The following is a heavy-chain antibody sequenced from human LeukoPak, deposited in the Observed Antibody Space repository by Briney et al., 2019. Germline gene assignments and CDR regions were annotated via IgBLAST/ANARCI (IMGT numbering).Heavy chain of an antibody. Sequence: SETLSLTCAVYGGSFSGYYWSWIRQPPGKGLEWIGEINHSGSTNYNPSLKSRVTISVDTSKNQFSLKLSSVTAADTAVYYCARDHYSSSRNWFDPWGQGTLVTVSS. J-gene: IGHJ5*02. D-gene: IGHD6-13*01. CDR3: ARDHYSSSRNWFDP. V-gene: IGHV4-34*01. CDR2: INHSGST. CDR1: GGSFSGYY.